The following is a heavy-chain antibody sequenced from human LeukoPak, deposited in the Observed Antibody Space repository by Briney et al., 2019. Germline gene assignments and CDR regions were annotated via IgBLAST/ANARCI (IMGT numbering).Heavy chain of an antibody. CDR1: GYTFTGYY. V-gene: IGHV1-2*02. CDR2: INPNSGGT. D-gene: IGHD3-3*01. J-gene: IGHJ3*02. Sequence: ASVKVSCKASGYTFTGYYMHWVRQAPGQGLEWMGWINPNSGGTNYAQKFQGRVTMTRDTSISTAYMEPSRLRSDDTAAYYCARVMSGYSDAFDIWGQGTMVTVSS. CDR3: ARVMSGYSDAFDI.